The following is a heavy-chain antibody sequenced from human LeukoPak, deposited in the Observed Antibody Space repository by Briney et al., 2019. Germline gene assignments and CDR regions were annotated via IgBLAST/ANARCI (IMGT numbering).Heavy chain of an antibody. Sequence: GGSLSLSRIVSGFAFSTFLMHWVGQAPPKGLVWVACINSDGSSTQYAASVTCRLTISRYNAKNTLYLQMDSLRAEDTAVYYCATLEGSGWSDFWGQGTLVTVS. CDR2: INSDGSST. D-gene: IGHD6-19*01. CDR1: GFAFSTFL. V-gene: IGHV3-74*01. J-gene: IGHJ5*01. CDR3: ATLEGSGWSDF.